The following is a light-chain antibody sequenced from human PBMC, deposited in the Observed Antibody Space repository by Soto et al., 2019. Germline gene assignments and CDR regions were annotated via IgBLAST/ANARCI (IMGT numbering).Light chain of an antibody. CDR1: RNVSIY. V-gene: IGKV1-39*01. J-gene: IGKJ5*01. CDR2: DTS. Sequence: EIPLTQSPSSLAASVGDRLTLTCRASRNVSIYLNWYQHKPGKGPTLLLHDTSNLQIGVPSRFSGSGSGTEFTLTISSLEPEDFGTYYCQQYYKMPSFGQGTRLLIK. CDR3: QQYYKMPS.